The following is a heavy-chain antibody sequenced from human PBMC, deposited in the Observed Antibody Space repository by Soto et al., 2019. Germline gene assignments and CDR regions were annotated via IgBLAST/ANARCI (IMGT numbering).Heavy chain of an antibody. CDR1: GGSISSYY. J-gene: IGHJ4*02. D-gene: IGHD4-17*01. CDR3: AIHHYGDYYFDY. Sequence: SETLSLTCTVSGGSISSYYWSWIRQPPGKGLEWIGYIYYSGSTNYNPSLKSRVTISVDTSKNQFSLKLSSVTAADTAVYYCAIHHYGDYYFDYWGQGTLVTVSS. CDR2: IYYSGST. V-gene: IGHV4-59*08.